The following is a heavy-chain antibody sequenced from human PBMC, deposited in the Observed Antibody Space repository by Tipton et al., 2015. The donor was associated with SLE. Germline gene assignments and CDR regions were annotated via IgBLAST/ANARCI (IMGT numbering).Heavy chain of an antibody. CDR1: GGSISTYY. V-gene: IGHV4-59*01. Sequence: TLSLTCTVSGGSISTYYWSWIRQPPKQGLEWIGWIYYTGSTDYNPSLTSRVTISVDTSKNQFSLRLSSVTAADTAVYYCVRDLGDAFDIWGQGTMVTVSS. CDR2: IYYTGST. J-gene: IGHJ3*02. D-gene: IGHD7-27*01. CDR3: VRDLGDAFDI.